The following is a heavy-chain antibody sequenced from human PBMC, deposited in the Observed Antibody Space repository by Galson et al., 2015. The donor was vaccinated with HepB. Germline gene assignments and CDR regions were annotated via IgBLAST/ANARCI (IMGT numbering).Heavy chain of an antibody. V-gene: IGHV5-51*01. D-gene: IGHD2-15*01. CDR1: GNTFASYW. CDR2: IYPGDSDT. J-gene: IGHJ4*02. CDR3: ARLVTGYGSSLNY. Sequence: QSGAEVKKPGESLKISCKDSGNTFASYWIGWVRQVPGKGLEWMGIIYPGDSDTTYSPSFQGQVTISADKSTSTAYLQWSSLKASDTAMYYCARLVTGYGSSLNYWGQGTLVTVSS.